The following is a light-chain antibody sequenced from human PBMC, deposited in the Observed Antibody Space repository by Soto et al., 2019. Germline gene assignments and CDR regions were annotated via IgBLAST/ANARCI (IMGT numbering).Light chain of an antibody. CDR1: RSDVGAYNY. CDR2: EVS. CDR3: SSYTSSSIYV. Sequence: QSVLTQPASVSGSPGQSITLSCTGTRSDVGAYNYVSWYQQHPGKAPKLMIYEVSDRPSGVSNRFSGSTSGNTASLTISGLQAEDEADYYCSSYTSSSIYVFGTGTKVTVL. V-gene: IGLV2-14*01. J-gene: IGLJ1*01.